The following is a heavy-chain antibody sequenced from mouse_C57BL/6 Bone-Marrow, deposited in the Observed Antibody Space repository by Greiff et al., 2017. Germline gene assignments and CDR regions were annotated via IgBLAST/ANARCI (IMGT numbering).Heavy chain of an antibody. D-gene: IGHD2-12*01. V-gene: IGHV5-17*01. CDR3: ARTTYFDY. CDR2: ISSGSSTI. J-gene: IGHJ2*01. Sequence: EVKLMESGGGLVKPGGSLKLSCAASGFTFSDYGMHWVRQAPEKGLEWVAYISSGSSTIYYADTVKGRFTISRDNAKNTLFLQMTSLRSEDTAMYYCARTTYFDYWGQGTTLTVS. CDR1: GFTFSDYG.